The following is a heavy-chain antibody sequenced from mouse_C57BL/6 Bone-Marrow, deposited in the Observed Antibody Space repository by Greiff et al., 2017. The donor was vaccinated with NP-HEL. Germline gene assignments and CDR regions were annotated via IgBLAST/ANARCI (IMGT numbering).Heavy chain of an antibody. CDR2: IDPANGNT. D-gene: IGHD1-1*01. CDR3: ARTHYYGSSYWYFDV. CDR1: GFNIKNTY. Sequence: EVQLVESVAELVRPGASVKLSCTASGFNIKNTYMHWVKQRPEQGLEWIGRIDPANGNTKYAPKFQGKATITADTSSNTAYLPLSSLTSEDTAIYYCARTHYYGSSYWYFDVWGTGTTVTVSS. V-gene: IGHV14-3*01. J-gene: IGHJ1*03.